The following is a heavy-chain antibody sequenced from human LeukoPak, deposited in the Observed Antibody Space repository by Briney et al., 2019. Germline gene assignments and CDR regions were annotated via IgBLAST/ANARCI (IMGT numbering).Heavy chain of an antibody. Sequence: ASVKVSCKASGYSFINYGISWVRQAPLQGLEWMGWISGYNGNKDYAQKFQGRVIMTTDTSASTAYMELRSLRSDDTALYFCARDLTTYGQRNYFDYWGQGTLVTVSS. V-gene: IGHV1-18*01. CDR2: ISGYNGNK. J-gene: IGHJ4*02. CDR1: GYSFINYG. D-gene: IGHD3-10*01. CDR3: ARDLTTYGQRNYFDY.